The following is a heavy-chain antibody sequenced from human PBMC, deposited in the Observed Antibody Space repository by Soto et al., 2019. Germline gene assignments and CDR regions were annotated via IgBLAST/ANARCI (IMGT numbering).Heavy chain of an antibody. V-gene: IGHV4-31*03. CDR3: AASCVACGGFKYYGMDV. J-gene: IGHJ6*02. D-gene: IGHD5-12*01. CDR1: GGSISSGGYY. Sequence: SETLSLTCTVSGGSISSGGYYWSWIRQHPGKGLEWIGCIYYSGSTYYNPSLKSRVTISVDTSKNQFSLKLSSVTAADTAVYYCAASCVACGGFKYYGMDVWGQGTTVTVSS. CDR2: IYYSGST.